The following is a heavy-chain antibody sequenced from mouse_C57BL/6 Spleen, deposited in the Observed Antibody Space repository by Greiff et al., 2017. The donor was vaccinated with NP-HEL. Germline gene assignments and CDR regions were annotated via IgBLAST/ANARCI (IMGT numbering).Heavy chain of an antibody. D-gene: IGHD1-1*01. CDR2: INPNYGTT. Sequence: EVKLMESGPELVKPGASVKISCKASGYSFTDYNMNWVKQSNGKSLEWIGVINPNYGTTSYNQKFKGKATLTVDQSSSTAYMQLNSLTSEDSAVYYWARSGGYYGSSVWYFDVWGTGTTVTVSS. J-gene: IGHJ1*03. CDR3: ARSGGYYGSSVWYFDV. CDR1: GYSFTDYN. V-gene: IGHV1-39*01.